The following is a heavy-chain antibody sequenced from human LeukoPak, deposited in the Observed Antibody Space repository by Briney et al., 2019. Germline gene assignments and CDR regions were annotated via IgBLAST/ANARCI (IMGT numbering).Heavy chain of an antibody. Sequence: GGSLRLSCAASGFTFSSYSMNWVRQAPGKGLEWLSYISSGSSTTYYADSVKGRFTISRDNAKNSLYLQMNSLRAEDTAVYYCARLRSGYYNFDYWGQGALVTVSS. CDR1: GFTFSSYS. V-gene: IGHV3-48*01. CDR3: ARLRSGYYNFDY. J-gene: IGHJ4*02. D-gene: IGHD3-3*01. CDR2: ISSGSSTT.